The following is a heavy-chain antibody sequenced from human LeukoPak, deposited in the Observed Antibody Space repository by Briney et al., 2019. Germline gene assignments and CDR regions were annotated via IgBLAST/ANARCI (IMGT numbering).Heavy chain of an antibody. CDR3: AREMPTTETFDY. CDR1: GFTFSNYA. V-gene: IGHV3-30-3*01. D-gene: IGHD5-24*01. J-gene: IGHJ4*02. CDR2: ISYDGSNK. Sequence: GGSLRLSCAASGFTFSNYALHWVRQAPGKGLEWVAVISYDGSNKYYADSVKGRFTISRDSSNNTLYLQMNSLRVEDTSVYYCAREMPTTETFDYWGQGALVTVPS.